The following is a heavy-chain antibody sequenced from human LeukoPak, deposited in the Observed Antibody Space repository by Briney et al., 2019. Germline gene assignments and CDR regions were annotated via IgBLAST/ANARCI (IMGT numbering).Heavy chain of an antibody. CDR1: GFTFSNSA. Sequence: GGSLRLSCAASGFTFSNSAMTWVRQAPGKGLEWVANIKQDGSEKYYVDSVKGRFTISRDNAKNSLYLQMNSLRAEDTAVYYCARSVYSSPMFDPWGQGTLVTVSS. J-gene: IGHJ5*02. D-gene: IGHD6-19*01. CDR3: ARSVYSSPMFDP. V-gene: IGHV3-7*05. CDR2: IKQDGSEK.